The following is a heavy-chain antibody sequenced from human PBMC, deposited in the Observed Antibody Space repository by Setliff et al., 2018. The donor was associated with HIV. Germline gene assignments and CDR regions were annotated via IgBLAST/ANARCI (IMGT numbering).Heavy chain of an antibody. J-gene: IGHJ6*03. CDR2: FYYNGDS. Sequence: SETLSLTCSVSNGSINGYYWTWIRQPPGKGLEWIGTFYYNGDSRYNPSLKSRVTISVDTSKNQFSLNLNSVTAADTAVYYCARDFNYGSGRYYYYMDVWGKGTTVTV. CDR3: ARDFNYGSGRYYYYMDV. CDR1: NGSINGYY. V-gene: IGHV4-59*04. D-gene: IGHD3-10*01.